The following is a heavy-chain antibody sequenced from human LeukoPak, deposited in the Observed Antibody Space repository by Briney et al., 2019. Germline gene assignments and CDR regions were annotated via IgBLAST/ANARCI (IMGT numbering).Heavy chain of an antibody. Sequence: PSETLSLTCAVSGGSISSSNWWSWVRQPPGKGLEWIGEIYHSGSTNYNPSLKSRVTISVDKSKNQFSLKLSSVTAADTAVYCCASFCGSSSNYYFDYWGQGTLVTVSS. J-gene: IGHJ4*02. CDR1: GGSISSSNW. D-gene: IGHD6-6*01. V-gene: IGHV4-4*01. CDR3: ASFCGSSSNYYFDY. CDR2: IYHSGST.